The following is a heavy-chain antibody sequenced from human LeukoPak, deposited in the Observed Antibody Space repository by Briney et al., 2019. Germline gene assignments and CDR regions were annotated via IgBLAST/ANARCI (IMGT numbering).Heavy chain of an antibody. D-gene: IGHD3-22*01. V-gene: IGHV1-18*01. CDR3: ARAPRYYYDSSNGMDV. Sequence: ASVKVSCKASGYTFTSYGISWVRQAPGQELEWMGWISAYNGNTNYAQKLQGRVTMTTDTSTSTAYMELRSLRSDDTAVYYCARAPRYYYDSSNGMDVWGQGTTVTVSS. J-gene: IGHJ6*02. CDR1: GYTFTSYG. CDR2: ISAYNGNT.